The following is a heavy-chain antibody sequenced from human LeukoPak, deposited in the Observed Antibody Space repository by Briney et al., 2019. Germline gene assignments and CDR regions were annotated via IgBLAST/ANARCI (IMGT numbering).Heavy chain of an antibody. CDR2: ISAYNGNT. CDR1: GYTFTGYG. CDR3: ARGISYSYGYYFDY. J-gene: IGHJ4*02. V-gene: IGHV1-18*01. Sequence: GASVKVSCKASGYTFTGYGISWVRQAPGQGLEWMGWISAYNGNTNYAQNLQGRVTMTTDTSTSTAYMELRSLRSDDTAVYYCARGISYSYGYYFDYWGQGTLVTFSS. D-gene: IGHD5-18*01.